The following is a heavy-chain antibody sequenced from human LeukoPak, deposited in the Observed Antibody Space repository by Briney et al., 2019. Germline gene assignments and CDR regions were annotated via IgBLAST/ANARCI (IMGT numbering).Heavy chain of an antibody. CDR3: ARVKSRGYSYGYFDY. V-gene: IGHV1-69*13. CDR2: IIPIFGTA. D-gene: IGHD5-18*01. CDR1: GGTFSSYA. J-gene: IGHJ4*02. Sequence: SVKVSCKASGGTFSSYAISWVRQAPGQGLEWMGGIIPIFGTANYAQKFQGRVTITADESTSTAYMELSSLRSEDTAVYYCARVKSRGYSYGYFDYWGQGTLVTVSS.